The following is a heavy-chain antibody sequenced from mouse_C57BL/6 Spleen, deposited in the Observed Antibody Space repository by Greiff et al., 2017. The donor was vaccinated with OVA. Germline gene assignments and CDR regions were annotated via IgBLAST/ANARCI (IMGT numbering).Heavy chain of an antibody. Sequence: VQLQQSGAELVRPGASVKLSCKASGYTFTDYYINWVKQRPGQGLEWIARIYPGSGNTYYNEKFKGKATLTAEKSSSTAYMQLSSLTSEDSAVYFCARDSSGYPLAYWGQGTLVTVSA. CDR3: ARDSSGYPLAY. CDR2: IYPGSGNT. J-gene: IGHJ3*01. CDR1: GYTFTDYY. D-gene: IGHD3-2*02. V-gene: IGHV1-76*01.